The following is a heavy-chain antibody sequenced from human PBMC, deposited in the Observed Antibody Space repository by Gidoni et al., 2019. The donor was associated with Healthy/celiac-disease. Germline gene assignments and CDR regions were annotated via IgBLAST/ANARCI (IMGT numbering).Heavy chain of an antibody. V-gene: IGHV3-48*02. CDR1: GFTFSSDS. CDR2: ISSSSSTI. D-gene: IGHD3-22*01. CDR3: ARDSEPLYYYDSSGYYAVTDY. Sequence: VYPVEPGGGLVQPGGSLRLSGAASGFTFSSDSMNWVRQAPGKGLEWVSYISSSSSTIYYADSVKGRFTISRDNAKNSLYLQMNSLRDEDTAVYYCARDSEPLYYYDSSGYYAVTDYWGQGTLVTVSS. J-gene: IGHJ4*02.